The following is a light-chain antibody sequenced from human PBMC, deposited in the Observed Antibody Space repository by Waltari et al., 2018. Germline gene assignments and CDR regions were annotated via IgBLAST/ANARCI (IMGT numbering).Light chain of an antibody. Sequence: QSALTQPASVSGSPGRSITISCPGTSSDVGGYNFVPWYQQYPDKAPKLMIYDVSKRPSGVSNRFSGSKSGNTASLTISGLLAEDEAEYFCSSYTSSSAPYVFGPGTKVTVL. CDR2: DVS. CDR3: SSYTSSSAPYV. J-gene: IGLJ1*01. CDR1: SSDVGGYNF. V-gene: IGLV2-14*01.